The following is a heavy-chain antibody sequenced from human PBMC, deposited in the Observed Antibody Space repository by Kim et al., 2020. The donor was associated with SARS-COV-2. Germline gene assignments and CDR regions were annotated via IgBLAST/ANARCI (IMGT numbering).Heavy chain of an antibody. CDR2: ISYDGSNK. D-gene: IGHD3-22*01. Sequence: GGSLRLSCAASGFTFSSYAMHWVRQAPGKGLEWVAVISYDGSNKYYADSVKGRFTISRDNSKNTLYLQMNSLRAEDTAVYYCAREAIDNYYYYGMDVWGQGTTVTVSS. J-gene: IGHJ6*02. V-gene: IGHV3-30-3*01. CDR1: GFTFSSYA. CDR3: AREAIDNYYYYGMDV.